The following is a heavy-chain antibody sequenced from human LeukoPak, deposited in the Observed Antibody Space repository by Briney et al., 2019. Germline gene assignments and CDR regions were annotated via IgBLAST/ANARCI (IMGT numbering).Heavy chain of an antibody. CDR2: INPNSGGT. CDR3: ARAPNCSGGSCYTPYYYYYMDV. J-gene: IGHJ6*03. D-gene: IGHD2-15*01. Sequence: ASVKVSCKASGYTFTGYYMHWVRQAPGQGLEWMGWINPNSGGTNYAQKFQGRVTMTRDTSISTAYMELSRLRSDDTAVYYFARAPNCSGGSCYTPYYYYYMDVWGKGTTVTVSS. V-gene: IGHV1-2*02. CDR1: GYTFTGYY.